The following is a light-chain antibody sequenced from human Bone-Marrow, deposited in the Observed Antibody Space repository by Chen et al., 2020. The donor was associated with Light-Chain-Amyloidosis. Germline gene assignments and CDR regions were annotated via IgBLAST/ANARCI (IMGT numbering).Light chain of an antibody. CDR2: RDT. CDR1: DLPTKY. CDR3: QSADSSGTYEVI. V-gene: IGLV3-25*03. J-gene: IGLJ2*01. Sequence: SYELTQPPSVSVSPGQTARITCSGDDLPTKYAYWYQQKPGQAPVLVIHRDTARPSGISERFSGSSSGTTATLTSSGVQAEDAADYHCQSADSSGTYEVIFGGGTKLTVL.